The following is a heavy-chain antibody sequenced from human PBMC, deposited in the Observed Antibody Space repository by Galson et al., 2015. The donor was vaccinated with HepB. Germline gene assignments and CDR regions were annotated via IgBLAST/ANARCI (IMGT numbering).Heavy chain of an antibody. D-gene: IGHD2-2*01. CDR2: ISGSGGST. CDR3: AKLVKYQLLPPGWFDP. J-gene: IGHJ5*02. Sequence: SLRLSCAASGFTFSSYAMSWVRQAPGKGLEWVSAISGSGGSTYYADSVKGRFTISRDNSKNTLYLQMNSLRAEDTAVYYCAKLVKYQLLPPGWFDPWGQGALVTVSS. CDR1: GFTFSSYA. V-gene: IGHV3-23*01.